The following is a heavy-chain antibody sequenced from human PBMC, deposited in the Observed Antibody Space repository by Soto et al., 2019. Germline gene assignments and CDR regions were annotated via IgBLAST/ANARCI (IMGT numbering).Heavy chain of an antibody. CDR2: ISYDGSNK. V-gene: IGHV3-30*18. J-gene: IGHJ4*02. CDR3: AKDRMADWFFDY. Sequence: WGSLSLSCAASGFTFSSYGMHWVRQAPGKGLEWVAVISYDGSNKYYADSVKGRFTISRDNSKNTLYLQMNSLRAEDTAVYYCAKDRMADWFFDYWGQGTLVT. D-gene: IGHD3-9*01. CDR1: GFTFSSYG.